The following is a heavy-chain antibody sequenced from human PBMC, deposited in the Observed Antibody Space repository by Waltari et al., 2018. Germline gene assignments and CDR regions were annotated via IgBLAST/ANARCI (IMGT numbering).Heavy chain of an antibody. Sequence: EVHLVESGGGLVKPGGSLRLSCAASGFIFRYAWMTWVRQAPGKGLEWVGRIKSKTDGGTTDYAAPVKGRFTISRDDSKNTLYLQISSLKTEDTAVYYCSTFGPGYGYDTPGGYWGQGTLVTVSS. J-gene: IGHJ4*02. D-gene: IGHD3-22*01. CDR1: GFIFRYAW. V-gene: IGHV3-15*07. CDR2: IKSKTDGGTT. CDR3: STFGPGYGYDTPGGY.